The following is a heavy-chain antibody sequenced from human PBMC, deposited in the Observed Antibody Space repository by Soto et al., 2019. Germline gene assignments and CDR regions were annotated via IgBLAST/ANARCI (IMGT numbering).Heavy chain of an antibody. CDR1: GGSISSSSYY. D-gene: IGHD2-2*01. V-gene: IGHV4-39*01. J-gene: IGHJ4*02. CDR3: AIIVVVPAAGDYFDY. CDR2: IYYSGST. Sequence: QLQLQESGPGLVKPSETLSLTCTVSGGSISSSSYYWGWIRQPPGKGLEWIGSIYYSGSTYYNPSLKSRVTISVDTSKNQFSLKLSSVTAADTAVYYCAIIVVVPAAGDYFDYWGQGTLVTVSS.